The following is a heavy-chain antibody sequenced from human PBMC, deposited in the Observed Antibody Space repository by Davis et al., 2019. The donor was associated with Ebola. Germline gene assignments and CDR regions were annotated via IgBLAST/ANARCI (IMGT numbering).Heavy chain of an antibody. J-gene: IGHJ1*01. D-gene: IGHD2-21*02. V-gene: IGHV4-61*08. CDR2: IYYSGST. CDR1: GGSVSSGAYY. Sequence: MPGGSLRLSCTVSGGSVSSGAYYWSWIRQPPGKGLEWIAYIYYSGSTHYNPSLKSRATISVDTSRNQFSLRLSSVTAADTAVYYCAVYTVVVTDIRAEYFQHWGQGTLATVSS. CDR3: AVYTVVVTDIRAEYFQH.